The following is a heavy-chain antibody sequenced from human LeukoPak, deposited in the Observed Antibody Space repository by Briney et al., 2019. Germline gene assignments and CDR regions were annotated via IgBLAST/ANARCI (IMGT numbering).Heavy chain of an antibody. CDR2: INYSGTT. CDR3: ARDKGENYDSSGYLDY. Sequence: SETLPLTCTVSGGSISSYYWSWIRQPPGKGLEWIGYINYSGTTNCNPALKSRVTISVGTSKNQFSLKLSSVTAADTAVYYCARDKGENYDSSGYLDYWGQGTLVTVSS. V-gene: IGHV4-59*01. CDR1: GGSISSYY. J-gene: IGHJ4*02. D-gene: IGHD3-22*01.